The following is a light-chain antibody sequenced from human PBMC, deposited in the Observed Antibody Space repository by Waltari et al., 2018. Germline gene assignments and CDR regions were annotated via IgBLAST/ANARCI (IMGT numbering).Light chain of an antibody. J-gene: IGLJ3*02. Sequence: QSALTQPRSVSGSPGQSVTISCTGTTSDFGSYNYVSWYQQHPDTAPKLIIYDINKLPSGVPDRVSGSKSANTAALTISGLQAEDEADYYCGTNSYWVFGGGTKLTVL. CDR1: TSDFGSYNY. V-gene: IGLV2-11*01. CDR3: GTNSYWV. CDR2: DIN.